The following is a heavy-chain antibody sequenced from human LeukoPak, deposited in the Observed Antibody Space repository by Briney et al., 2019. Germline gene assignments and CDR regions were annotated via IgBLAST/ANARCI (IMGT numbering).Heavy chain of an antibody. CDR2: ICYSGST. CDR3: ARATTVTPYYFDQ. J-gene: IGHJ4*02. D-gene: IGHD4-17*01. CDR1: GGSISTYC. Sequence: SETLSLTCTVSGGSISTYCWDWFRQPPGKGLEWIGHICYSGSTNYNPSLKSRVTISVDTSKNQFSLKLSSVTAADTAVYFCARATTVTPYYFDQWGQGTLVTVSS. V-gene: IGHV4-59*12.